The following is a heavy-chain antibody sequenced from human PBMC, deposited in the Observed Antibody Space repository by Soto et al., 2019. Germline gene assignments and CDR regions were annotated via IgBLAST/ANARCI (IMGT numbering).Heavy chain of an antibody. CDR2: INHSGST. V-gene: IGHV4-34*01. CDR3: ARGFHLQYSSSRKRWFDP. D-gene: IGHD6-13*01. Sequence: SETLSLTCAVYGGSFSGYYWSWIRQPPGEGLEWIGEINHSGSTNYNPSLKSRVTISVDTSKNQFSLKLSSVAAADTAVYYCARGFHLQYSSSRKRWFDPWGQGTLVTVSS. J-gene: IGHJ5*02. CDR1: GGSFSGYY.